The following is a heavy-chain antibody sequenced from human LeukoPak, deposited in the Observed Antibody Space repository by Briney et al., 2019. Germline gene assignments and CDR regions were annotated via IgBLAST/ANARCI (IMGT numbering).Heavy chain of an antibody. J-gene: IGHJ5*02. Sequence: PSETLSLTCTVSRGSISSYYWSWIRQPPGKGLEWIGYIYYSGSTNYNPSLRSRVTISVDTSKDQFSVNLSSVTAADTAVYYCAKVRGNDYGDYCLDPWGQGTLVTVSS. CDR1: RGSISSYY. V-gene: IGHV4-59*01. D-gene: IGHD4-17*01. CDR3: AKVRGNDYGDYCLDP. CDR2: IYYSGST.